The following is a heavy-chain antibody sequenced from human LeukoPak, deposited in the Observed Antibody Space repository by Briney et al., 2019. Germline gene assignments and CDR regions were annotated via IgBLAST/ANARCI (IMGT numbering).Heavy chain of an antibody. V-gene: IGHV4-39*07. CDR3: ARRIAVAGFPFDY. J-gene: IGHJ4*02. CDR2: IYHSGST. CDR1: GGSISSGSYY. Sequence: PSETLSLTCTVSGGSISSGSYYWGWIRQPPGKGLEWIGSIYHSGSTYYNPSLKSRVTISVDTSKNQFSLKLSSVTAADTAVYYCARRIAVAGFPFDYWGQGTLVTVSS. D-gene: IGHD6-19*01.